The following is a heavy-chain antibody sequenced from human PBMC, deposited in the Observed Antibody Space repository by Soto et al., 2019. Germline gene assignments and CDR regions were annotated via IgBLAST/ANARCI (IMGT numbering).Heavy chain of an antibody. D-gene: IGHD3-22*01. CDR1: GFTFRSYA. CDR3: VKGEYYYDSSGYYPFDY. J-gene: IGHJ4*02. CDR2: ISTNGGST. Sequence: GGSLRLSFSAPGFTFRSYAMHWGRPAPGKGLEYVSSISTNGGSTHYADSVKGRFTISRDNSKNTQYLQMSSLRADDTAVYYCVKGEYYYDSSGYYPFDYWGQGTLVTVSS. V-gene: IGHV3-64D*06.